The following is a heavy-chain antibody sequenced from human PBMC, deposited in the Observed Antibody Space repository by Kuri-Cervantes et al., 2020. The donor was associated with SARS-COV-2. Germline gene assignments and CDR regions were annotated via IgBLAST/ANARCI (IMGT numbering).Heavy chain of an antibody. V-gene: IGHV4-61*02. D-gene: IGHD6-13*01. CDR2: IYTSGGT. J-gene: IGHJ4*02. CDR1: GYSISSGYY. Sequence: LRLSCAVSGYSISSGYYWGWIRQPAGKGLEWIGRIYTSGGTNYNPSLKSRVTISVDTSKNQFSLKLSSVTAADTAVYYCARRAAAGTILLDYWGQGTLVTVSS. CDR3: ARRAAAGTILLDY.